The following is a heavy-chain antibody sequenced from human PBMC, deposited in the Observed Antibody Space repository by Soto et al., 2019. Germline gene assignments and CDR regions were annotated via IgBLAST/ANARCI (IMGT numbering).Heavy chain of an antibody. CDR2: TYYRSKWYN. CDR3: ARASSGWYLHYYYGMGV. D-gene: IGHD6-19*01. CDR1: GDSVSSNSAA. V-gene: IGHV6-1*01. J-gene: IGHJ6*02. Sequence: SQTLSLTCAISGDSVSSNSAAWNWIRQSPSRGLEWLGRTYYRSKWYNDYAVSVKSRITINPDTSKNQFSLQLNSVTPEDTAVYYCARASSGWYLHYYYGMGVWGQGTTVTVSS.